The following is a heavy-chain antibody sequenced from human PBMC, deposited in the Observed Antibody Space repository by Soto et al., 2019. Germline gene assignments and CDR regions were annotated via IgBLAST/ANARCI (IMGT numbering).Heavy chain of an antibody. V-gene: IGHV4-59*08. CDR1: GGSISSYY. CDR3: ARHHDS. CDR2: TYYSGST. J-gene: IGHJ4*02. Sequence: QVQLQESGPGLVKPSETLSLTCTVSGGSISSYYGSWIRQPPGKGLEWIGYTYYSGSTNYNPSLMSRVTISVDTSKNQFSSKRTSVTAAGTAVYYCARHHDSWGQGTLVTVSS.